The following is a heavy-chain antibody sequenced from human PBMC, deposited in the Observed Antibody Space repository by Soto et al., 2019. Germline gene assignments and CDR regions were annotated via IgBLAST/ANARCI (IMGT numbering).Heavy chain of an antibody. CDR2: IVVASGQT. D-gene: IGHD3-22*01. Sequence: SVKVSCKASGSGFISSCIQWVRQAHGQRLEWIGWIVVASGQTNYAQNFRGRVAITRDTSTATAYIELSRLRSDDTAVYYCARDRDYYDSSGYDYWGQGTLVTVSS. V-gene: IGHV1-58*02. CDR3: ARDRDYYDSSGYDY. J-gene: IGHJ4*02. CDR1: GSGFISSC.